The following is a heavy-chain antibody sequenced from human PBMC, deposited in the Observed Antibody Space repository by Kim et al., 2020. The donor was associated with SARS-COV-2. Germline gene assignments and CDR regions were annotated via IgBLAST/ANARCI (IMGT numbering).Heavy chain of an antibody. CDR2: INTNTGNP. D-gene: IGHD3-10*01. CDR3: AREHGGFGELLAYYFDY. J-gene: IGHJ4*02. CDR1: GYTFTSYA. Sequence: ASVKVSCKASGYTFTSYAMNWVRQAPGQGLEWMGWINTNTGNPTYAQGFTGRFVFSLDTSVSTAYLQISSLKAEDTAVYYCAREHGGFGELLAYYFDYWGQGTLVTVSS. V-gene: IGHV7-4-1*02.